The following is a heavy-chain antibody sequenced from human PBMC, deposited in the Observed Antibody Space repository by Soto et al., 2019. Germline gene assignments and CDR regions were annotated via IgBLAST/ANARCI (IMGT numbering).Heavy chain of an antibody. CDR3: AKQPLSMYYLDY. D-gene: IGHD2-8*01. Sequence: PACCLRICCAACGFTVTSYAISLVRQAPGRGLECVSTIIASGGSTYYADSVKGRFTISRDNSKNTLYLQMDSLRAEDTAIYYSAKQPLSMYYLDYWGQGALVTVSS. CDR1: GFTVTSYA. CDR2: IIASGGST. V-gene: IGHV3-23*01. J-gene: IGHJ4*02.